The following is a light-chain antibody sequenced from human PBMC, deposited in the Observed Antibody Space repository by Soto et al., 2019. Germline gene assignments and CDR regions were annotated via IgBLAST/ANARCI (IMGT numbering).Light chain of an antibody. Sequence: DIQMTQSPSTLSASVGDRVTITCRASQSISSWLAWYQQKPRKAHKLLIYDASSLESGVPSRFSGSGSGTEFTLTISSLQPDDFATYYCQQYNSYSLYTFGQGTKLEIQ. J-gene: IGKJ2*01. CDR2: DAS. CDR3: QQYNSYSLYT. CDR1: QSISSW. V-gene: IGKV1-5*01.